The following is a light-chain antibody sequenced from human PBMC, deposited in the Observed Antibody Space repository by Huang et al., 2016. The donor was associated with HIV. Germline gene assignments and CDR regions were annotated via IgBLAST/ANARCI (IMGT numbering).Light chain of an antibody. CDR3: QQSNTFPLT. CDR1: QDIRSN. V-gene: IGKV1-16*02. CDR2: DAS. J-gene: IGKJ4*01. Sequence: DIQMTQSPSSLSASVGERVTITCRASQDIRSNLAWFQQTPGKAPKSLIYDASTLKSGVPSKFSGNGYGTDFTLTISSLQPEDIATYYCQQSNTFPLTFGGGTKVEI.